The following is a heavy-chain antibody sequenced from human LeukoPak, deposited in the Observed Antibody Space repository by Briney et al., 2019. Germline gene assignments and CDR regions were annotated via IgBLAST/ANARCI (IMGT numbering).Heavy chain of an antibody. J-gene: IGHJ4*02. CDR2: TSSSGGNT. V-gene: IGHV3-64*04. CDR3: AKERQTGDYFTSDF. CDR1: GFTFSSCA. D-gene: IGHD4-17*01. Sequence: GGSLRLSCSASGFTFSSCAMHWVRQAPGKGLEFVSATSSSGGNTFYADSVKGQFTISRDNSKSTVYLQMNSLRADDTAVYYCAKERQTGDYFTSDFWGQGTLVTVSS.